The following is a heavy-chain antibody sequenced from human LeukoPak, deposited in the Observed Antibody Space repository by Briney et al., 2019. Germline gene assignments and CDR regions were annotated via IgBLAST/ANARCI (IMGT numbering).Heavy chain of an antibody. Sequence: GGSLRLSCAASGFIFSTYAMHWVRQAPGKGLEWVAVISYDGSNKYYADSVKGRFTISRDNSKNTLYLQMNSLRAEDTAVYYCARANEGLPNDYGHYSDYWGQGTLVTVSS. CDR2: ISYDGSNK. CDR1: GFIFSTYA. V-gene: IGHV3-30*03. D-gene: IGHD4-17*01. CDR3: ARANEGLPNDYGHYSDY. J-gene: IGHJ4*02.